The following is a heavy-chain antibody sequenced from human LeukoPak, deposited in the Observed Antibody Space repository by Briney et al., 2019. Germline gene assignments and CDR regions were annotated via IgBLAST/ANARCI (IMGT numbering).Heavy chain of an antibody. D-gene: IGHD5-12*01. CDR3: VRLVGGDINY. CDR1: GDSVSNKNTA. CDR2: TYYRSKWHN. V-gene: IGHV6-1*01. J-gene: IGHJ4*02. Sequence: SQTLSLTCAISGDSVSNKNTAWNWIRQSPSRGLEWLGRTYYRSKWHNTYAASVKSRITINPDTSKNQFSLQLNSVTPEDTAVYFRVRLVGGDINYRGQGNLVTVSS.